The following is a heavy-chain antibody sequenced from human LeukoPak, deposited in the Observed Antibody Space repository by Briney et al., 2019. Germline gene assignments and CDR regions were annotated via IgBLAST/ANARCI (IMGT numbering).Heavy chain of an antibody. Sequence: PGGSLRLSCAASGFTFSSYSMNWVRQAPGKGLEWVSSISSSSSYIYYADSVKGRFTISRDNAKNSLYLQMNSLRAEDTAVYYCARDRHSSGWYWDYWGQGTLVTVSS. CDR1: GFTFSSYS. CDR2: ISSSSSYI. J-gene: IGHJ4*02. CDR3: ARDRHSSGWYWDY. D-gene: IGHD6-19*01. V-gene: IGHV3-21*01.